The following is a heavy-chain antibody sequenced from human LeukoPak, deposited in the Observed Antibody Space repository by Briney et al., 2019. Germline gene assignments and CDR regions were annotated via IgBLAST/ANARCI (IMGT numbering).Heavy chain of an antibody. CDR1: GFTFSSYA. J-gene: IGHJ4*02. V-gene: IGHV3-23*01. Sequence: GGSLRLSCAASGFTFSSYAMSWVRQAPGKGLEGVSAISGSGGSTYYADSVKGRFTISRDNSKNTLYLQMNSLRAEDTAVYYCAKDPEGGYSYGYSFDYWGQGTLVTVSS. D-gene: IGHD5-18*01. CDR2: ISGSGGST. CDR3: AKDPEGGYSYGYSFDY.